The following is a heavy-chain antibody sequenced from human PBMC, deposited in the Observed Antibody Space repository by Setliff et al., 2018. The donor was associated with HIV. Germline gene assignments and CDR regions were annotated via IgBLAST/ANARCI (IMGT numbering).Heavy chain of an antibody. D-gene: IGHD3-10*01. Sequence: PSETLSLTCTVSGGSISSHFWNWIRQPPGKGLEWIWYISYSGNTNYNSSLKSRVTISLDTYKNQFSLNLTSVTAADTAVYYCARGALWFGPYWYFDLWGRGTLVTVSS. CDR2: ISYSGNT. V-gene: IGHV4-59*11. CDR1: GGSISSHF. CDR3: ARGALWFGPYWYFDL. J-gene: IGHJ2*01.